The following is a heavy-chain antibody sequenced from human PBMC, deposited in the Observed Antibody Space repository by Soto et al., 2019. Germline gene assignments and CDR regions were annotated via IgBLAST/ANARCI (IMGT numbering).Heavy chain of an antibody. D-gene: IGHD3-10*01. V-gene: IGHV4-39*01. CDR3: ARSPSITRGYFEY. J-gene: IGHJ4*02. CDR1: NGSITSSTYY. Sequence: SETLSLTCTFSNGSITSSTYYLGFIHQPPEKGLEWIGTIYFSGNTYYDPSLKSRVTISVDTSRSQFSLMLSSVTAADTAVYYCARSPSITRGYFEYWGQGTLVTVSS. CDR2: IYFSGNT.